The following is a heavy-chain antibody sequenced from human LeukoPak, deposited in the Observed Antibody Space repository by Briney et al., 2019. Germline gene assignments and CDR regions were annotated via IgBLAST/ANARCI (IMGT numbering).Heavy chain of an antibody. CDR1: GFSLNIYA. CDR3: ARERIAVAGADPYYFDY. D-gene: IGHD6-19*01. CDR2: IGTSSNNI. V-gene: IGHV3-48*04. Sequence: PGGSLRLSCTASGFSLNIYAMNWVRQAPGKGLEWLSYIGTSSNNIKYADSVKGRFTISRDDAKNSLYLQMNSLRAEDTAVYYCARERIAVAGADPYYFDYWGQGTLVTVSS. J-gene: IGHJ4*02.